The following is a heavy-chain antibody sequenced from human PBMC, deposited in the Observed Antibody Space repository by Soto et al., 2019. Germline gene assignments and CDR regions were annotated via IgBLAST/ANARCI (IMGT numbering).Heavy chain of an antibody. CDR2: IYNSGST. V-gene: IGHV4-30-4*01. Sequence: QVQLQESGPGLVEPSQTLSLTCTVSGGSISSGDYYWSWIRQPPGKGLEWIGHIYNSGSTYSNPSLKSQVTSSVGTSTNQFSLKPCSVTAADTAVYYCARGLGADNVDYWGQGTMVTVSS. D-gene: IGHD6-19*01. CDR1: GGSISSGDYY. J-gene: IGHJ4*02. CDR3: ARGLGADNVDY.